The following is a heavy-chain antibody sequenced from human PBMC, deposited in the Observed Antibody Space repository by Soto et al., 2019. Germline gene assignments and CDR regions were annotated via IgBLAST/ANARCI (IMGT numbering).Heavy chain of an antibody. J-gene: IGHJ4*02. Sequence: EVQLSESGGGLVQPGGSLRLSCAASGLTFSRADLSWVRQAPGKGLEWVSAISGSGGDIHYADSVKGRFTVYRDNPKNTLFLQMSSLRVEDTAIYYCATHSWDHWGQGTLVTVSS. CDR1: GLTFSRAD. CDR3: ATHSWDH. V-gene: IGHV3-23*01. CDR2: ISGSGGDI.